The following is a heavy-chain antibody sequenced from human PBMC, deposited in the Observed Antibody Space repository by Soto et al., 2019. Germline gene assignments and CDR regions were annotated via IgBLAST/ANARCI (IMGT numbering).Heavy chain of an antibody. CDR1: SSTSISRG. V-gene: IGHV1-18*01. Sequence: GASVKVSCKASSSTSISRGFSWVRQAPGQGLEWVGWSRADRGHTNYAQKFQGRVTMSTDVSTSTTYMELRSLTSDDTAVYYCARDADQWDHRFCDSWGQGTLVTVSS. CDR2: SRADRGHT. D-gene: IGHD1-26*01. CDR3: ARDADQWDHRFCDS. J-gene: IGHJ5*01.